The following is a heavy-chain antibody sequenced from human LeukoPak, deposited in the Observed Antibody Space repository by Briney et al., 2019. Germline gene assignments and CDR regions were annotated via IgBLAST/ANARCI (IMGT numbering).Heavy chain of an antibody. D-gene: IGHD2-21*01. J-gene: IGHJ3*02. CDR2: IGRSGST. CDR3: ARGESFAFAN. V-gene: IGHV3-23*01. Sequence: GGSLRLSCAASGLTFRSYAMTWVRQAPGKGLEWVSGIGRSGSTYYTDSVKGRFTISRDNSKDTLYLQMNSLRAEDTAVYYCARGESFAFANWGQGTMVTVSS. CDR1: GLTFRSYA.